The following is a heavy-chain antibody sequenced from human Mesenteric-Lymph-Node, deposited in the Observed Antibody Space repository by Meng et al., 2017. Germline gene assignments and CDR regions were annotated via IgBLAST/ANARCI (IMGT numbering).Heavy chain of an antibody. D-gene: IGHD2-15*01. CDR1: GYVFGNHG. Sequence: QVQLVQSGAGVKKPGASLNVSCKASGYVFGNHGISWVRQAPGQGLEWMGWINGYNGNTNYAQKLQGRVTMTTDTSTSTAYMELRSLRSDDTAVYYCARMLGYCSGGSCGIDYWGQGTLVTVSS. J-gene: IGHJ4*02. CDR2: INGYNGNT. CDR3: ARMLGYCSGGSCGIDY. V-gene: IGHV1-18*01.